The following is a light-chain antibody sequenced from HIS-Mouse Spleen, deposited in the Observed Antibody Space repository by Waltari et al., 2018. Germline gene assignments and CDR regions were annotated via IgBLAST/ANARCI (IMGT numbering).Light chain of an antibody. CDR3: QQYNSYSPLT. Sequence: DIQLTQSPSPLSASVGDRGSITCRASQSISSWLAWYQQKPGKAPKLLIYKASSLESGVPSRFSGSGSGTEFTLTISSLQPDDFATYYCQQYNSYSPLTFGGGTKVEIK. CDR2: KAS. CDR1: QSISSW. J-gene: IGKJ4*01. V-gene: IGKV1-5*03.